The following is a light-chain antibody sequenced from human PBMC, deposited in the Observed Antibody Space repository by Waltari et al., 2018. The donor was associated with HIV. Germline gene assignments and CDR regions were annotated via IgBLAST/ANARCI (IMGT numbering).Light chain of an antibody. Sequence: QLVLTQSPSASASLGASVKLTCTLSSGHSSYAIAWHQQQPEKGPRYLMKLNSDGSHSKGDGIPDRFSGSSSGAERYLTISSLQSEEEADDSCKTGGTGIGVFGGGTKLTVL. CDR2: LNSDGSH. CDR3: KTGGTGIGV. V-gene: IGLV4-69*01. CDR1: SGHSSYA. J-gene: IGLJ2*01.